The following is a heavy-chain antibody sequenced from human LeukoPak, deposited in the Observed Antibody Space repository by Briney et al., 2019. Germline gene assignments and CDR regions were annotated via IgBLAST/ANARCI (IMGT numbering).Heavy chain of an antibody. Sequence: SQTLSLTCTVSGGSISSGGYYWSWIRQHPGKGLEWIGYIYYSGSTYYNPSLQSRVTISMDRANNHFSLRVTSVTAADTALYFCARGPQILSHYDEVTASYNCPLDSWGQGTLVTVSS. CDR2: IYYSGST. CDR1: GGSISSGGYY. D-gene: IGHD3-9*01. V-gene: IGHV4-31*03. CDR3: ARGPQILSHYDEVTASYNCPLDS. J-gene: IGHJ4*02.